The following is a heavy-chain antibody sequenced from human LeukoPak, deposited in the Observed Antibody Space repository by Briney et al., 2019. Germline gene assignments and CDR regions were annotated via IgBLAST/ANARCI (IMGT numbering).Heavy chain of an antibody. CDR1: GFTFSSYW. V-gene: IGHV3-7*01. D-gene: IGHD6-19*01. Sequence: PGGSLRLSCAASGFTFSSYWMSWVRQAPGKGLEWVANIKQDGSEKYYVDSVKGRFTISRDNAKNSLYLQMNSLRAEDTAVYYCARVSHSGWYLIWDYWGQGTLVTVSS. J-gene: IGHJ4*02. CDR2: IKQDGSEK. CDR3: ARVSHSGWYLIWDY.